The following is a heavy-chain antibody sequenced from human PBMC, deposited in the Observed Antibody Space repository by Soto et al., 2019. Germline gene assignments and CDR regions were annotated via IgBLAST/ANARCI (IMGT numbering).Heavy chain of an antibody. CDR2: IIPILGIA. J-gene: IGHJ6*02. CDR1: GGTFSSYT. CDR3: ARDPAQVATYYYGMDV. D-gene: IGHD5-12*01. Sequence: QVQLVQSGAEVTKPGSSVKVSCKASGGTFSSYTISWVRQAPGQGLEWMGRIIPILGIANYAQKFQGRVTVTADNATCTAYMELRSLGSEDTDVYYCARDPAQVATYYYGMDVWGQGTTVTVSS. V-gene: IGHV1-69*08.